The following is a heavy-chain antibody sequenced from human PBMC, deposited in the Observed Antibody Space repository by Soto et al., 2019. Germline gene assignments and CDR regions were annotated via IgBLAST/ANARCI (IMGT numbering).Heavy chain of an antibody. CDR3: AKVSLQHNIDY. V-gene: IGHV3-30*18. D-gene: IGHD2-21*01. J-gene: IGHJ4*02. Sequence: PGGSLRLSCAASGFTFSSYGMHWVRQAPGKGLEWVAVISYDGSNKYYADSVKGRFTISRDNSKNTLYLQINSLRAEDTAVYYCAKVSLQHNIDYWGQGTLVTVSS. CDR1: GFTFSSYG. CDR2: ISYDGSNK.